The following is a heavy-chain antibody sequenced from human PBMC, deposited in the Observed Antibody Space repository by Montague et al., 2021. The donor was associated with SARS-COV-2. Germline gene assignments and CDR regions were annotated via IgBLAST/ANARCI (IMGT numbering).Heavy chain of an antibody. Sequence: SETLSLTCTVSGGSVSSYYWSWIRQPPGTGLELIWYIYYSGSTNYNSSHKRRVTVSVDTSRNQFPLKLSFVTAADTAVYYCARGGDYDYAFDIWGQGTMVTVSS. CDR3: ARGGDYDYAFDI. CDR2: IYYSGST. CDR1: GGSVSSYY. D-gene: IGHD2-21*01. J-gene: IGHJ3*02. V-gene: IGHV4-59*02.